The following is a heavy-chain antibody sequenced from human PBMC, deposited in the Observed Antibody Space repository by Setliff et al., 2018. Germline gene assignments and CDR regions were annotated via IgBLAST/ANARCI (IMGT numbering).Heavy chain of an antibody. D-gene: IGHD5-18*01. J-gene: IGHJ6*03. CDR1: GYSFTSYG. V-gene: IGHV1-46*01. CDR3: ARGGHIRYDYYYMDV. CDR2: MNPGRGSR. Sequence: ASVKVSCKASGYSFTSYGISWVRQAPGQGLEWMGVMNPGRGSRNYAQRFQGRVTMTSDTSTSTVYMELSSLRSEDTALYYCARGGHIRYDYYYMDVWGKGTTVTVS.